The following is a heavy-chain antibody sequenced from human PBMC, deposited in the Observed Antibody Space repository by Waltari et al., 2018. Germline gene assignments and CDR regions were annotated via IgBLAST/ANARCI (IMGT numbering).Heavy chain of an antibody. D-gene: IGHD2-15*01. CDR2: ICHDGSNE. Sequence: QVQLVESGGGVVQPGRSLRLSCAASGFTFSRFGMHWVGQVPGKGLGWVAVICHDGSNEYYVDSVKGRFTISRDNSKNTLYLQMNSLRAEDSAVYYCASQSTTLFDYWGQGTLVTVSS. CDR1: GFTFSRFG. V-gene: IGHV3-33*01. CDR3: ASQSTTLFDY. J-gene: IGHJ4*02.